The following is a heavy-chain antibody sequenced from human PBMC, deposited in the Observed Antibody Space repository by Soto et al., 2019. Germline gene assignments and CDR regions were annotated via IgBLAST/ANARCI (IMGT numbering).Heavy chain of an antibody. D-gene: IGHD3-3*01. CDR2: INHSGST. V-gene: IGHV4-34*01. CDR3: ASTPRITIFGVVIRGFDY. Sequence: QVQLQQWGAGLLKPSETLSLTCAVYGGSFRGYYWSWIRQPPGTGLEWIGEINHSGSTNYNPSLKSRVTISVDTSKNQFSLKLSSVTAADTAVYYCASTPRITIFGVVIRGFDYWGQGTLVTVSS. CDR1: GGSFRGYY. J-gene: IGHJ4*02.